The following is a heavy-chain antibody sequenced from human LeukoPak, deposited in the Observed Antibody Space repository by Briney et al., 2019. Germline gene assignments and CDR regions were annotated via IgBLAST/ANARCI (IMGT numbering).Heavy chain of an antibody. J-gene: IGHJ4*02. CDR2: INPNSGGT. Sequence: GASVKVSCKASGYTFTGYYMHWVRQAPGQGLEWMGWINPNSGGTNYAQKFQGRVTMTRDTSISTAYMELSRLRSDDTAVYYCARAQMDGSFLHRQYYFDYWGQGTLVTVSS. V-gene: IGHV1-2*02. CDR1: GYTFTGYY. D-gene: IGHD1-26*01. CDR3: ARAQMDGSFLHRQYYFDY.